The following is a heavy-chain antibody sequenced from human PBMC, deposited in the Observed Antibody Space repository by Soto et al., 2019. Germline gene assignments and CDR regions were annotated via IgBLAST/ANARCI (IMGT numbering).Heavy chain of an antibody. CDR3: ARSPTGYSYGSPLEFDY. V-gene: IGHV1-18*01. J-gene: IGHJ4*02. D-gene: IGHD5-18*01. CDR2: ISAYNGNT. CDR1: GYTFTSYG. Sequence: ASVKVSCKASGYTFTSYGISWVRQAPGQGLEWMGWISAYNGNTNYAQKLQGRVTMTTDTSTSTAYMELRSLRSDDTAVYYCARSPTGYSYGSPLEFDYWGQGTLLTVSS.